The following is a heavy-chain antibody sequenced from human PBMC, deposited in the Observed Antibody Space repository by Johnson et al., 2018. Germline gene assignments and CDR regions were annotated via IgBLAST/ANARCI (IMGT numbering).Heavy chain of an antibody. Sequence: EVQLVETGGGMVQPGRSLKLSCAASGFTFDDYAMDWVRQAPGKGLEWVSHINWNGVNTGYADSVKGRFTIFRDNAKNSLYLQMNSLRPEDTALYYWARDMRRYLARRPVWGDDGMAVWGRGTTVSVSS. D-gene: IGHD6-6*01. J-gene: IGHJ6*02. CDR3: ARDMRRYLARRPVWGDDGMAV. CDR1: GFTFDDYA. CDR2: INWNGVNT. V-gene: IGHV3-9*01.